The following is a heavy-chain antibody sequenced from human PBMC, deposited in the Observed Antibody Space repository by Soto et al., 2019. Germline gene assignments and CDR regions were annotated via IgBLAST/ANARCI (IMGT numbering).Heavy chain of an antibody. D-gene: IGHD3-9*01. J-gene: IGHJ4*02. V-gene: IGHV3-23*01. Sequence: PGGSLRLSCTASGFSFAGYALTWVRLAPGKGLEWVSSISGSGASTYYADSVKGRFTISGDNSKRMVYLQMESLTAGDTAVYYCAKTETFNGYYNAFDYWGQGTRVTVSS. CDR1: GFSFAGYA. CDR3: AKTETFNGYYNAFDY. CDR2: ISGSGAST.